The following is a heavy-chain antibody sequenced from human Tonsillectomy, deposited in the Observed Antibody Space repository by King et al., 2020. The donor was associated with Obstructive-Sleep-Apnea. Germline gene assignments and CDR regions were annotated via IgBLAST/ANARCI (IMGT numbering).Heavy chain of an antibody. V-gene: IGHV3-7*01. CDR3: VRDRLGHLFEGFDI. Sequence: VQLVESGGGLVQPGGSLKLSCEASGFTFTDYWMSWVRQAPGTGLEWVANIKQDGSGEYYVDAVKGRFTISRDNAQNSLFLQISSLSAEDTAVYFCVRDRLGHLFEGFDIWGQGTMVTVSS. D-gene: IGHD3-10*01. J-gene: IGHJ3*02. CDR1: GFTFTDYW. CDR2: IKQDGSGE.